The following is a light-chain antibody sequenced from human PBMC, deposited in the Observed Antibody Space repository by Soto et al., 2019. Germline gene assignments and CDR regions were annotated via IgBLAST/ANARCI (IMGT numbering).Light chain of an antibody. J-gene: IGKJ1*01. CDR1: QSISSS. Sequence: DIQMTQSPSSLSTSVGDRVTITCRASQSISSSLNWYQHKPGEAPKLLIYSASTLQSGVPSRFSGSVSGTYFILTISGLQPEDVATYYCQQSYNTLWTFGQGTKV. CDR2: SAS. CDR3: QQSYNTLWT. V-gene: IGKV1-39*01.